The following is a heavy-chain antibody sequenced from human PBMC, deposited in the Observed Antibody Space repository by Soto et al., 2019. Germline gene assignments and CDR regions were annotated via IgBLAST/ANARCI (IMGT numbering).Heavy chain of an antibody. CDR2: FIPILGIA. D-gene: IGHD2-8*01. Sequence: QVQLVQSGAEVKKPGSSVKVSCKASGGTFSSYTISWVRQAPGQGLEWMGRFIPILGIANYAQKFQGRVTITADKSTSTAYMELSSLRSEDTAVYYCAKGVGRVWFDPWGQGTLVTVSS. V-gene: IGHV1-69*02. CDR3: AKGVGRVWFDP. J-gene: IGHJ5*02. CDR1: GGTFSSYT.